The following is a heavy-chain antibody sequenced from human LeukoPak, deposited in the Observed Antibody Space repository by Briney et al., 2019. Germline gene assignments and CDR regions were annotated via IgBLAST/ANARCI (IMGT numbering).Heavy chain of an antibody. Sequence: GGSLRLSCVASGFRFGEYGMRWVRQAPGKGLEWVAFTWYDGSNKYYRDSVKGRFTISRDNRKNMLYLQMNSLRDDDTAVYYCAKDGRYGSGSYSEYWGQGTLVTVSS. CDR1: GFRFGEYG. D-gene: IGHD3-10*01. CDR2: TWYDGSNK. V-gene: IGHV3-30*02. CDR3: AKDGRYGSGSYSEY. J-gene: IGHJ4*02.